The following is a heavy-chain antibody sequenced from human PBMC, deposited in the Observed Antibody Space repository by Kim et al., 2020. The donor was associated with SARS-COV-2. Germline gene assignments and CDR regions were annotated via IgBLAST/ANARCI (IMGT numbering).Heavy chain of an antibody. J-gene: IGHJ4*02. D-gene: IGHD6-25*01. V-gene: IGHV3-48*03. Sequence: GGSLRLSCAASGFTFSNYELNWVRQAPGRGPEWISYIDTTAATIHYSDSVKGRFTISRDNARNSLYLQMNSLRADDSSVYYCARDQSGNMDYWGQGTLGTVSS. CDR1: GFTFSNYE. CDR2: IDTTAATI. CDR3: ARDQSGNMDY.